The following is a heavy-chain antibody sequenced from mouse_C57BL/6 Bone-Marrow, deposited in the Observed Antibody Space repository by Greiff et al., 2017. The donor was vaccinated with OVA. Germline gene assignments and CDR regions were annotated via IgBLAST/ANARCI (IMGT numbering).Heavy chain of an antibody. CDR3: ATNGYFWFAY. J-gene: IGHJ3*01. D-gene: IGHD2-3*01. CDR1: GYSITSGYY. V-gene: IGHV3-6*01. CDR2: ISYDGSN. Sequence: VQLQQSGPGLVKPSQSLSLTCSVTGYSITSGYYWNWIRQFPGNKLEWMGYISYDGSNNYNPSLKNRISITRDTSKNQFFLKLNSVTTEDTATYYCATNGYFWFAYWGQGTLVTVSA.